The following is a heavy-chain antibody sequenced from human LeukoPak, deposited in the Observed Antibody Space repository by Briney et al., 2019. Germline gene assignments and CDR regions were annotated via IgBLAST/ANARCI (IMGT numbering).Heavy chain of an antibody. V-gene: IGHV3-74*01. J-gene: IGHJ4*02. CDR1: GFPFSSYW. CDR2: INSDGSWT. CDR3: VSFYETY. Sequence: GGSLRLSCVASGFPFSSYWMIWVRQAPGKGLVWVSHINSDGSWTSYADSVKGRFTISKDNAKNTVYLQMNSLRAEDTAVYYCVSFYETYWGRGTLVTVSS. D-gene: IGHD2/OR15-2a*01.